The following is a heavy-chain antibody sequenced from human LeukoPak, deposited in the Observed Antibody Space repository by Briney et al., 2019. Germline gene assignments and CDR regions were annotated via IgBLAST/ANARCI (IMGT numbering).Heavy chain of an antibody. J-gene: IGHJ4*02. D-gene: IGHD6-13*01. Sequence: ASVTVSCTASGYTFTGYYMHWVRQAPGQGLEWMGWINPNSGGTNYAQKFQGRVTMTRDTSISTAYMELSRLRSDDTAVYYCARDLKRGVAAAGYWGQGTLVTVSS. CDR1: GYTFTGYY. CDR3: ARDLKRGVAAAGY. CDR2: INPNSGGT. V-gene: IGHV1-2*02.